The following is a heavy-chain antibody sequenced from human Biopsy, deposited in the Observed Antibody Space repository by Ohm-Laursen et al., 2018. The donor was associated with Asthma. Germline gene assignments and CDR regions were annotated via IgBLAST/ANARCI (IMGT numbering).Heavy chain of an antibody. CDR1: VASIKTDDHY. CDR2: IHYSGST. V-gene: IGHV4-30-4*02. D-gene: IGHD6-19*01. J-gene: IGHJ5*02. CDR3: ARASVAASSNWFDP. Sequence: SDTLSLTWAVSVASIKTDDHYWSWLRQPPGKGLEWFGFIHYSGSTSYNPSLKGGVTISVDTSKNQFSLKLSSVTAADTAVYYCARASVAASSNWFDPWGQGTLVTVSS.